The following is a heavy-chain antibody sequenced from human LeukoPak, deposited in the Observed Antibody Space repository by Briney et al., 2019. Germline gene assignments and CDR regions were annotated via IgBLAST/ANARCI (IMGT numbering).Heavy chain of an antibody. CDR2: IVVGSGNT. CDR1: GFTFPSSG. CDR3: AAVGWEYSSSPLPMDV. Sequence: SVKVSCRASGFTFPSSGVQWVRQARGQRLEWIGWIVVGSGNTNYAQKFQERVTITRDMSTSTAYMELSSLRSEDTAVYYCAAVGWEYSSSPLPMDVWGQGTTVTVSS. V-gene: IGHV1-58*01. D-gene: IGHD6-6*01. J-gene: IGHJ6*02.